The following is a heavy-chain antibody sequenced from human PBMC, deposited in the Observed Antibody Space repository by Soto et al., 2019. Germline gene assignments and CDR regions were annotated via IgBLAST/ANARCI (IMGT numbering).Heavy chain of an antibody. CDR1: GFTFSNYG. J-gene: IGHJ4*02. V-gene: IGHV3-30*18. CDR2: ISYDGNNE. Sequence: QVQLVESGGGVVQPGRSLRLSCAASGFTFSNYGMHWVRQAPGKGLEWVAVISYDGNNEYYADSVKGRFTRSRDNSKNTRYLQIKSLRAEDTAVYYCAKPGLVATIRSRFDDWRQGSRVSVCS. D-gene: IGHD5-12*01. CDR3: AKPGLVATIRSRFDD.